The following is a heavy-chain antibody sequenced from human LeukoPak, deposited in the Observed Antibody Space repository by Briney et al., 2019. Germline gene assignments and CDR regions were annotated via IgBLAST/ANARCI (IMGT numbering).Heavy chain of an antibody. V-gene: IGHV1-69*04. CDR2: ITPIFGIA. D-gene: IGHD6-6*01. Sequence: ASVKVSCKASGGTFSSYAISWVRQAPGQGLEWMGRITPIFGIANYAQKFQGRVTITADKSTSTAYMELSSLRSEDTAVYYCARDIGYSSSSVWFDPWGQGTLVTVSS. CDR3: ARDIGYSSSSVWFDP. CDR1: GGTFSSYA. J-gene: IGHJ5*02.